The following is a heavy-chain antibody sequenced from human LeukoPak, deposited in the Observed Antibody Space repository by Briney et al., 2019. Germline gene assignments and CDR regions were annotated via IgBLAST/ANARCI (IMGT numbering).Heavy chain of an antibody. CDR3: ARDLGGYSYGYNWFDP. J-gene: IGHJ5*02. Sequence: ASQTLSLTCTVSGGSISSGSYYWSWIRQPAGKGLEWIGRIYTSGSTNYNPSLKSRVTISVDTSKNQFSLKLSSVTAADTAVYYCARDLGGYSYGYNWFDPWGQGTLVTVSS. V-gene: IGHV4-61*02. D-gene: IGHD5-18*01. CDR2: IYTSGST. CDR1: GGSISSGSYY.